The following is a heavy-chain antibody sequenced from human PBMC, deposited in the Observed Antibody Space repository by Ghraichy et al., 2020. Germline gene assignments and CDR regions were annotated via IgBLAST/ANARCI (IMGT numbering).Heavy chain of an antibody. D-gene: IGHD3-10*01. CDR2: VRSKGDSGTT. CDR3: QFLSYGTWSSSY. CDR1: GFTFSNVW. Sequence: GESLNISCAASGFTFSNVWMSWVRQVPGKGLEWVGRVRSKGDSGTTEYAAPVKGRFTISRDDSKNTLYLQMNSLKIEDTAVYYCQFLSYGTWSSSYWGQGTLVTVSS. V-gene: IGHV3-15*01. J-gene: IGHJ4*02.